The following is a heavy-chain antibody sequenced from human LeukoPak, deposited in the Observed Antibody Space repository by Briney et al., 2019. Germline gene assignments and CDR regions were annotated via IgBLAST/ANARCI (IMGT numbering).Heavy chain of an antibody. CDR3: ATYSGVHHKTFDD. CDR1: GITVSRYW. Sequence: PGESLRLSCAASGITVSRYWMSWVRQAPGGGLEWVANIKQDENEQDYVDSVRGRFTISRDNAKNSLYLQMNSLRVEDTALYFCATYSGVHHKTFDDWGQGTLVTVSS. CDR2: IKQDENEQ. J-gene: IGHJ4*02. V-gene: IGHV3-7*03. D-gene: IGHD1-26*01.